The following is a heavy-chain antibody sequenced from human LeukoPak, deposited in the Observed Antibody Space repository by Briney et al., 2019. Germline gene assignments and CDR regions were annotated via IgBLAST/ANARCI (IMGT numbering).Heavy chain of an antibody. CDR3: ASARRGDYDFWSGQYYMDV. CDR2: IYYSGST. J-gene: IGHJ6*03. Sequence: SETLSLTCAVYGGSFSGYYWSWIRQPPGKGLEWIGYIYYSGSTNYNPSLKSRVTISVDTSKNQFSLKLSSVTAADTAVYYCASARRGDYDFWSGQYYMDVWGKGTTVTVSS. V-gene: IGHV4-59*01. D-gene: IGHD3-3*01. CDR1: GGSFSGYY.